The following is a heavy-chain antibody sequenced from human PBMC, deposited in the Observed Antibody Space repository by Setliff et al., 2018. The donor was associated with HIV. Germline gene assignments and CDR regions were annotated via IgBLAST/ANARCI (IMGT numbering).Heavy chain of an antibody. V-gene: IGHV4-31*03. D-gene: IGHD4-4*01. CDR2: IYYSGST. Sequence: SETLSLTCSVSGRSISGSGSCWNWVRQHPGKGLEWIGYIYYSGSTYYNPSLKSRVTISVDTSKNQFSLTLTSVTAADTAVYYCARGGSMTTMTTWGQGTLVTVSS. CDR3: ARGGSMTTMTT. CDR1: GRSISGSGSC. J-gene: IGHJ4*02.